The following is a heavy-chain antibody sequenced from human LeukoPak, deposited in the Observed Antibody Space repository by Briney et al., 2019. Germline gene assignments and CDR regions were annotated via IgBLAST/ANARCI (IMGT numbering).Heavy chain of an antibody. CDR1: GGSISSSSYY. V-gene: IGHV4-39*07. CDR3: ARGRGSWYPWYFDY. Sequence: SETLSLTCTVSGGSISSSSYYWGWIRQPPGKGLEWIGEINHSGSTNYNPSLKSRVTISVDTSKNQFSLKLSSVTAADTAVYYCARGRGSWYPWYFDYWGQGTLVTVSS. D-gene: IGHD6-13*01. CDR2: INHSGST. J-gene: IGHJ4*02.